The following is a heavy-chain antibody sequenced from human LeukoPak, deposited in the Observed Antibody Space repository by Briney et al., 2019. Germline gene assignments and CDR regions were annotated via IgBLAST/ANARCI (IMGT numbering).Heavy chain of an antibody. CDR1: GYTFTSYG. J-gene: IGHJ4*02. CDR3: ARDNRGSLDY. D-gene: IGHD1-26*01. Sequence: ASVKVPCKASGYTFTSYGISWVRQAPGQGLEWMGWISAYNGNTNYAQNLQGRVTMTWDTSIGTAYMELSRLTSDDTAVYYCARDNRGSLDYWGQGTQVTVSS. V-gene: IGHV1-18*01. CDR2: ISAYNGNT.